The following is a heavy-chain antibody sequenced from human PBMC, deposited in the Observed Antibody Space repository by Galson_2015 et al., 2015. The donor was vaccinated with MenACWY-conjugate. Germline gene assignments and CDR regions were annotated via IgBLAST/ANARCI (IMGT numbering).Heavy chain of an antibody. V-gene: IGHV3-20*04. CDR2: INWNGGST. CDR1: GFTVSSNY. J-gene: IGHJ4*02. CDR3: ARGAQRLV. D-gene: IGHD6-19*01. Sequence: SLRLSCAASGFTVSSNYMSWVRQAPGKGLEWVSGINWNGGSTGYADSVKGRFTISRDNAKNSLYLQMNSLRAEDTAVYYCARGAQRLVWGQGTLVTVSS.